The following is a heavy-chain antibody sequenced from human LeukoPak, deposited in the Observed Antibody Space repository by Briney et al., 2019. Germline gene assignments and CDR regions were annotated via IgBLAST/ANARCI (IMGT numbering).Heavy chain of an antibody. J-gene: IGHJ4*02. CDR3: AKDAMVRGVIFHFDY. V-gene: IGHV3-23*01. D-gene: IGHD3-10*01. CDR1: GVTFSSYA. CDR2: ISGSGGST. Sequence: GGSLRLSCAASGVTFSSYAMSWVRQAPGKGLEWVSAISGSGGSTYYADSVKGRFTISRDNSKNTLYLQMNSLRAEDTAVYYCAKDAMVRGVIFHFDYWGQGTLVTVSS.